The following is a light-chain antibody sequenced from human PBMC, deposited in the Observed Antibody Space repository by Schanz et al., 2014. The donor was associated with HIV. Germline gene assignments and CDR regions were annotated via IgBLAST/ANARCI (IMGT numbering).Light chain of an antibody. J-gene: IGLJ3*02. V-gene: IGLV2-14*03. CDR1: SSDVGGYNY. Sequence: QSALTQPASVSGSPGQSITISCTGTSSDVGGYNYVSWYQQHPGIAPKLMIYDVSNRPSGVSNRFSGSKSGNTAYLTVSGLQAEDEADYYCSSYTSSSTRVFGGGTKLTVL. CDR2: DVS. CDR3: SSYTSSSTRV.